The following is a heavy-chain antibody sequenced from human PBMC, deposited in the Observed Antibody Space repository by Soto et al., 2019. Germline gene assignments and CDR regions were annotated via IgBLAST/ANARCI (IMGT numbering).Heavy chain of an antibody. J-gene: IGHJ4*02. V-gene: IGHV3-53*01. Sequence: QLVESGGGLFQAGGSTRLSCLASGFTVSRYDMAWVRQAPGKGLEWASIIQTGGATYYTDSAQGRFTISRDNSRNTVYLQMSSLRVEDTSVYSCVRVLYDSGVVDFWGQG. D-gene: IGHD5-12*01. CDR3: VRVLYDSGVVDF. CDR2: IQTGGAT. CDR1: GFTVSRYD.